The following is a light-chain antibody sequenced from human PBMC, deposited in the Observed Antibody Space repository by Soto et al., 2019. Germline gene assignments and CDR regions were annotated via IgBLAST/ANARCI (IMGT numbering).Light chain of an antibody. CDR2: GDN. V-gene: IGLV1-40*01. CDR1: TSNIGAPYD. CDR3: QSYDISLHNYV. Sequence: QSVLTQPPSVSWAPGQRVSISCTGSTSNIGAPYDVHWYQHLPGAAPKLLIYGDNNRPSGVPDRFSGSKSGTSASLAITSLQAEDEADYYCQSYDISLHNYVFGTGTKV. J-gene: IGLJ1*01.